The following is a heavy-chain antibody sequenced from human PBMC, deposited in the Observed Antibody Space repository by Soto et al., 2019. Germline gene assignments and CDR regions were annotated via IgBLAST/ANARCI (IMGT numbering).Heavy chain of an antibody. CDR1: GGSISSYY. V-gene: IGHV4-59*01. CDR3: ARATLSFYYDSSGYPTYYFDY. Sequence: SETLSLTCTVSGGSISSYYWSWIRQPPGKGLEWIGYIYYSGSTNYNPSLKSRVTISVDTSKNQFSLKLSSVTAADTAVYYCARATLSFYYDSSGYPTYYFDYWGPGTLATVSS. J-gene: IGHJ4*02. CDR2: IYYSGST. D-gene: IGHD3-22*01.